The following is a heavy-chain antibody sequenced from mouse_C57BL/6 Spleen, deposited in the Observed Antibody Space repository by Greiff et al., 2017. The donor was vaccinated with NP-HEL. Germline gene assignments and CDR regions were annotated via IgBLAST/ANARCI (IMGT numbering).Heavy chain of an antibody. V-gene: IGHV1-22*01. D-gene: IGHD2-4*01. CDR2: INPNNGGT. CDR1: GYTFTDYN. CDR3: ASQIYYDYPYFDY. J-gene: IGHJ2*01. Sequence: VQLQQSGPELVKPGASVKMSCKASGYTFTDYNMHWVKQSHGKSLEWIGYINPNNGGTSYNQKFKGKATLTVNKSSSTAYMELRSLTSEDSAVYYCASQIYYDYPYFDYWGQGTTLTVSS.